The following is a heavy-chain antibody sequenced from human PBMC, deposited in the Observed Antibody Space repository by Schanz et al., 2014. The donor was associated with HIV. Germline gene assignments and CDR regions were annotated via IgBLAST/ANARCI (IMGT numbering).Heavy chain of an antibody. D-gene: IGHD3-16*01. J-gene: IGHJ6*02. V-gene: IGHV4-59*01. CDR3: ARVPPPSKGLPWGDYYYGLDV. Sequence: QVQLQESGPGLVKPSETLSLICTVSGGSISSYYWSWIRQPPGKGLEWIGNMYYSGSTNYNPSLKSRVPISVDTAKNQFSLKLTSVTAADTAVYYCARVPPPSKGLPWGDYYYGLDVWGQGTSVTVSS. CDR1: GGSISSYY. CDR2: MYYSGST.